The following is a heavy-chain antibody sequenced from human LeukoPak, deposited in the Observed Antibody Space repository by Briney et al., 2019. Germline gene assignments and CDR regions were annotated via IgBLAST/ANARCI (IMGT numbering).Heavy chain of an antibody. J-gene: IGHJ3*01. CDR1: GASISNHY. CDR2: ISSSSGSSSTI. Sequence: LSLTCTVSGASISNHYWSWIRQSPGKGLEWVSYISSSSGSSSTIYYIDSVMGRFTISRDNAKNSLFLQMHRLRPEDTAVYYCARDSASVGHNDGFDFWGHGTMVTVSS. V-gene: IGHV3-11*04. D-gene: IGHD2-15*01. CDR3: ARDSASVGHNDGFDF.